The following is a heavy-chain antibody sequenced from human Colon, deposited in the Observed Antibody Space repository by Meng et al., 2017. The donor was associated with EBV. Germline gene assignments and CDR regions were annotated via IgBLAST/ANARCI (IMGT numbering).Heavy chain of an antibody. CDR3: ARRGSRSGWYAYDY. Sequence: QLALQGPGHGLVTPSETLSLTCTVSGGSISSDTYYWGCIRQPPGKGLEWIGSLYYSGSTYSNPSLKSRVTISVDTSKNHFSLKLSSVTAADTAVYYCARRGSRSGWYAYDYWGQGTLVTVSS. CDR2: LYYSGST. V-gene: IGHV4-39*02. J-gene: IGHJ4*02. CDR1: GGSISSDTYY. D-gene: IGHD6-19*01.